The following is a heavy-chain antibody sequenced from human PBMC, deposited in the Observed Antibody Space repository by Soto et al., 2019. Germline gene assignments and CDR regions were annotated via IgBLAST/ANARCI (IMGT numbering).Heavy chain of an antibody. CDR3: AGEDGYCTATTCSHWFAP. V-gene: IGHV1-18*04. CDR1: DYPFTTYR. Sequence: GASVKVSCKASDYPFTTYRISWVRQAPGQGLEWMGRISAANGYTNYAQKFQGRVTLTTDTSTNTAYMELRSLRSDDTAVYYCAGEDGYCTATTCSHWFAPWGQGTLVTVSS. J-gene: IGHJ5*02. D-gene: IGHD2-8*02. CDR2: ISAANGYT.